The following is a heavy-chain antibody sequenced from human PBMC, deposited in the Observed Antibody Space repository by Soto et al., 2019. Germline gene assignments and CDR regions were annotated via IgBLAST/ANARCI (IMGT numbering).Heavy chain of an antibody. CDR3: AKDHQTYNWDYLFDS. V-gene: IGHV3-23*01. CDR1: GFTFRSYA. D-gene: IGHD1-7*01. CDR2: ITGTGTST. Sequence: GGSLRLSCAASGFTFRSYAMSWVRQAPGKGLEWVATITGTGTSTYFADSVKGRFTISRDNSKNTLYLQMNSLRAEDTAVYYCAKDHQTYNWDYLFDSWGPGTLVTVSS. J-gene: IGHJ4*02.